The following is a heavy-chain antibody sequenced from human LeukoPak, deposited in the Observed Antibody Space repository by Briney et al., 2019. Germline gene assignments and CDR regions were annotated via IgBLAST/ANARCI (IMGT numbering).Heavy chain of an antibody. D-gene: IGHD2-2*02. V-gene: IGHV3-74*01. J-gene: IGHJ3*02. CDR1: GFTLSTYW. Sequence: GGSLRLSCAASGFTLSTYWMHWVRQAPGKGMVWVSRINSDGSSTSYADSVKGRFTISRDNAKNTLYLQMNSLRAEDTAVYYCARGYCSSTSCYTVGAFDIWGQGTVVTVSS. CDR2: INSDGSST. CDR3: ARGYCSSTSCYTVGAFDI.